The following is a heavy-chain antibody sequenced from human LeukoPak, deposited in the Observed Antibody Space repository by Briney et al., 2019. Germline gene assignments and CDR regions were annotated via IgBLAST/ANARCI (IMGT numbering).Heavy chain of an antibody. D-gene: IGHD3-22*01. CDR2: INAGNGST. Sequence: ASVKVSCKASGYTFTSYAMHWVRQAPGQRLEWMGWINAGNGSTKYSQKFQGRVTITRDTSASTAYMELSSLRSEDTAVYYCAGDSSGYYYYGYAFDIWGQGTMVTVSS. CDR3: AGDSSGYYYYGYAFDI. CDR1: GYTFTSYA. J-gene: IGHJ3*02. V-gene: IGHV1-3*01.